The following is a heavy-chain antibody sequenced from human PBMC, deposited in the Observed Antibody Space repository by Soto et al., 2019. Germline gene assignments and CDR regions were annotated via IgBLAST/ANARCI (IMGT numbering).Heavy chain of an antibody. Sequence: EVQLLESGGGLVQPGGSLRLSCAASGFTFSRYAMSWVRQAPGTGLEWVSAISGSGGSTYYADSVKGRFTISRDNTKNTLYLQMNSRRAEDTAVYDCAKVGDTPTDYFDYWGQGTLVTVTA. V-gene: IGHV3-23*01. J-gene: IGHJ4*02. CDR3: AKVGDTPTDYFDY. CDR1: GFTFSRYA. D-gene: IGHD2-21*01. CDR2: ISGSGGST.